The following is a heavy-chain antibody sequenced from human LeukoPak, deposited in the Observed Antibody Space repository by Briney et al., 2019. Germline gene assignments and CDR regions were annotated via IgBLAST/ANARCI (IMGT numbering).Heavy chain of an antibody. CDR1: GFTFSGYW. J-gene: IGHJ4*02. V-gene: IGHV3-7*01. Sequence: GGSLRLSCAASGFTFSGYWMSWVRQAPGKGLEWVANIKPDGSERYYVDSVKGRSTISRDNAKNSLYLQMDSLRAEDTAVYYCARGRGVDYWGRGTLVTVSS. D-gene: IGHD5-24*01. CDR2: IKPDGSER. CDR3: ARGRGVDY.